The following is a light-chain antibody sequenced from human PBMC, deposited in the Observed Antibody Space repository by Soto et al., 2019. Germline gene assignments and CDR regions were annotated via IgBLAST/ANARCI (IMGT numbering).Light chain of an antibody. CDR1: SSDVGGYNS. CDR3: CSYTSSSTVV. CDR2: DVT. Sequence: QSALTQPASVSGSPGQSITISCTATSSDVGGYNSVSWYQQHPGKAPKLMIYDVTNRPSGVSNRFSGSKSGNTASLTISGLQAEDEADYYCCSYTSSSTVVFGGGTKVTVL. V-gene: IGLV2-14*01. J-gene: IGLJ2*01.